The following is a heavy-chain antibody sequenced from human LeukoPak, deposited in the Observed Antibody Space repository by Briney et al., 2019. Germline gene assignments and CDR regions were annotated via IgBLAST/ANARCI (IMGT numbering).Heavy chain of an antibody. CDR3: ARMAAIDY. Sequence: GGSLRLSCAASGFTFSNYWMSWVRHAPGKGLEWLANINQDGSEKYYVDSVKGRFTISRDNAKNSLFLQMNNLRAEDTAVYYCARMAAIDYWGQGTLVTVSS. D-gene: IGHD1-26*01. J-gene: IGHJ4*02. CDR1: GFTFSNYW. V-gene: IGHV3-7*01. CDR2: INQDGSEK.